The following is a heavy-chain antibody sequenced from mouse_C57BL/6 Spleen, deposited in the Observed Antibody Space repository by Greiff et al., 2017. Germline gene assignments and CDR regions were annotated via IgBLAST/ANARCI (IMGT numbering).Heavy chain of an antibody. D-gene: IGHD1-1*02. Sequence: VQLQQPGAELVKPGASVKMSCKASGYTFTSYWITWVKQRPGQGLEWIGDIYPGSGSTNYNEKFKSKATLTVDTSSSTAYMQLSSLTSEDSAVYYCARNGEGVGGPDYWGQGTTLTVSS. CDR3: ARNGEGVGGPDY. J-gene: IGHJ2*01. CDR1: GYTFTSYW. CDR2: IYPGSGST. V-gene: IGHV1-55*01.